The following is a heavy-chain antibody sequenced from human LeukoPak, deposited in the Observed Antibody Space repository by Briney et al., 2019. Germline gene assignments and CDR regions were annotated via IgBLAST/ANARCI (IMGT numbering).Heavy chain of an antibody. CDR1: GGSISSYY. J-gene: IGHJ3*02. CDR3: ARERGSYSDAFDI. D-gene: IGHD3-10*01. CDR2: IYYSGST. Sequence: PSETLSLTCTVSGGSISSYYWSWIRQPPGKGLEGIGYIYYSGSTNYNPSLKSRVTISVDTSKNQFSLKLSSVTAADTAVYYCARERGSYSDAFDIWGQGTMVTVSS. V-gene: IGHV4-59*01.